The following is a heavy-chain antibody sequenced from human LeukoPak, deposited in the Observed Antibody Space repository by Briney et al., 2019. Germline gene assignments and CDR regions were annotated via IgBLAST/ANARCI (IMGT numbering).Heavy chain of an antibody. CDR1: GGSFSGYY. CDR2: INHSGST. Sequence: SETLSLTCAVYGGSFSGYYWSWIRQPPGKGLEWIGEINHSGSTYYNPSLKSRVTISVDTSKNQFSLKLSSVTAADTAVYYCARLGYRYNWFDPWGQGTLVTVSS. V-gene: IGHV4-34*01. CDR3: ARLGYRYNWFDP. J-gene: IGHJ5*02. D-gene: IGHD5-12*01.